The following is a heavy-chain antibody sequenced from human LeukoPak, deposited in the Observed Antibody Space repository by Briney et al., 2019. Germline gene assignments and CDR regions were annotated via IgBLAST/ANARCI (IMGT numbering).Heavy chain of an antibody. CDR3: ARDLSYYDSSGYYYVDWFDP. D-gene: IGHD3-22*01. CDR1: GGSFSGYY. CDR2: INHSGST. Sequence: PSETLSLTCAVYGGSFSGYYWSWIRQPPGKGLEWIGDINHSGSTNYNPSLKSRVTISVDTSKNQFSLKLSSVTAADTAVYYCARDLSYYDSSGYYYVDWFDPWGQGTLVTVSS. V-gene: IGHV4-34*01. J-gene: IGHJ5*02.